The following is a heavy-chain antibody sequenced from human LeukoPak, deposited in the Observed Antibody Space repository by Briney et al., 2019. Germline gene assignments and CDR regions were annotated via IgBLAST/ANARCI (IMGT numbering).Heavy chain of an antibody. Sequence: PSGTLSLTCAVSGGSISSSNWWSWVRRPPGKGLEWIGEIYHSGSTNYNPSLKSRVTISVDKSKNQFSLKLSSVTAADTAVYYCARESYDSREGFDPWGQGTLVTVSS. D-gene: IGHD3-22*01. CDR3: ARESYDSREGFDP. V-gene: IGHV4-4*02. CDR1: GGSISSSNW. J-gene: IGHJ5*02. CDR2: IYHSGST.